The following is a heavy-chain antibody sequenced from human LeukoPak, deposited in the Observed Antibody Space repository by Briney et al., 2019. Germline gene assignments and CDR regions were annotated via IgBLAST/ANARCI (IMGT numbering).Heavy chain of an antibody. D-gene: IGHD1-1*01. V-gene: IGHV3-74*01. CDR1: GFTFSSYW. J-gene: IGHJ6*02. CDR2: INSDRSST. Sequence: GGSLRLSCAASGFTFSSYWMHWVRQAPGKGLVWVSRINSDRSSTSYADSVKGRFTISRDKAKNTLYLQMNSLRAEDTAVYYCARDGPNDYYYYGMDVWGQGTTVTVSS. CDR3: ARDGPNDYYYYGMDV.